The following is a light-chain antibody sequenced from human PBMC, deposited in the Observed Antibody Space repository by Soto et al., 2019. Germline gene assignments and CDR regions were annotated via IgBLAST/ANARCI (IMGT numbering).Light chain of an antibody. J-gene: IGLJ2*01. Sequence: QSALTQPASVSGSPGQSITISCTGTSSDVGGYNYVSWYQQHPGKAPKLMIYDVSNRPSGVSNRFSGSKSGNTASLTISGLQAEDEADYYCRSYTSSSPYVVFGGGTKVTVL. CDR2: DVS. V-gene: IGLV2-14*01. CDR3: RSYTSSSPYVV. CDR1: SSDVGGYNY.